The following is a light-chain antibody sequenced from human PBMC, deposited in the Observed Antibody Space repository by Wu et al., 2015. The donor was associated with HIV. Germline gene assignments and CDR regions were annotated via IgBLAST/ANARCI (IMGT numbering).Light chain of an antibody. CDR2: GTS. CDR1: QTVSNTY. CDR3: QQYGSSPYT. J-gene: IGKJ2*01. Sequence: EIVLTQSPGTLSLSPGERATLSCRASQTVSNTYLAWYQQKPGQAPRLLIYGTSSRATGIPDRFSGSGSGTDFTLTISRLEPEDFAVYYCQQYGSSPYTFGQGTKPGDQ. V-gene: IGKV3-20*01.